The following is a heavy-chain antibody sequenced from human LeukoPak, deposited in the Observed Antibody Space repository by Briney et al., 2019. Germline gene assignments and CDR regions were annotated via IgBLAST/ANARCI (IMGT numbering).Heavy chain of an antibody. V-gene: IGHV1-18*01. J-gene: IGHJ6*03. CDR3: AXXXXXLGESSYYYYYYMDV. CDR2: ISAYNGNT. D-gene: IGHD3-10*01. Sequence: ASVKVSCKASGYTFTSYGISWVRQAPGQGLEWMGWISAYNGNTNYAQKLQGRVTMTTDTSTSTAYMELSSLRSEDTAVYYCAXXXXXLGESSYYYYYYMDVWGKGTTVTVSS. CDR1: GYTFTSYG.